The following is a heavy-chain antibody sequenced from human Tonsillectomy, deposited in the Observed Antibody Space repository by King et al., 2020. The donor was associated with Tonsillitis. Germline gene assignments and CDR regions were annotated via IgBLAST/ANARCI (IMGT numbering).Heavy chain of an antibody. J-gene: IGHJ6*02. CDR1: GFTFSSYS. Sequence: VQLVESGGGLVQPGGSLRLSCAASGFTFSSYSMNWVRQAPGKGLEWVSYINSSSSTIYYADSVKGRFTISRDNAKNSLYVQMNSLRAEDTAVYYCARAEWSDYYYYGMDVWGQGTTVTVSS. CDR2: INSSSSTI. V-gene: IGHV3-48*01. D-gene: IGHD1-26*01. CDR3: ARAEWSDYYYYGMDV.